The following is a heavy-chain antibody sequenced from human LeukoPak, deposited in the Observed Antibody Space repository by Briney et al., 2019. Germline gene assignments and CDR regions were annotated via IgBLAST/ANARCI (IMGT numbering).Heavy chain of an antibody. CDR1: GFTFSRYW. Sequence: GGSLRLSCGVSGFTFSRYWMHWFRQAPGKGLEWVASMNQDGRETYSVDSVRGRFAIFRDNTRNSLYLEMNNVRAADTGVYYCARGTVGIPGTDYWGQETLVTVSS. CDR2: MNQDGRET. CDR3: ARGTVGIPGTDY. J-gene: IGHJ4*02. D-gene: IGHD4-23*01. V-gene: IGHV3-7*01.